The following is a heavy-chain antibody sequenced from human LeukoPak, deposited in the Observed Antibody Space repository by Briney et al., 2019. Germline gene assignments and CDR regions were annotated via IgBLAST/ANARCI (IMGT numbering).Heavy chain of an antibody. CDR3: ARGLGHCSSTVCYGNWFDP. CDR2: ISYDGTYT. Sequence: PGGSLRLSCAGSGFTFSTHAMHWVRQAPGKGLEWVAVISYDGTYTYYVDSVKGRFTISRDDSKNTLFLQLNSLRVEDTAMYYCARGLGHCSSTVCYGNWFDPWGQGTLVTVSS. V-gene: IGHV3-30*01. D-gene: IGHD2-2*01. J-gene: IGHJ5*02. CDR1: GFTFSTHA.